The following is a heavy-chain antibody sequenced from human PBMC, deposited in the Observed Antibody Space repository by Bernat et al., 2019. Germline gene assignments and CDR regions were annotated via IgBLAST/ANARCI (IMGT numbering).Heavy chain of an antibody. CDR2: ISSSSSYI. D-gene: IGHD6-19*01. J-gene: IGHJ4*02. V-gene: IGHV3-21*01. CDR3: ARDPLVPYSNGSTDY. Sequence: EVQLVESGGGLVKPGGSLRLSCAASGFTFSSYSMNWVRQAPGKGLEWVSSISSSSSYIYYADSVKGRFTISRDNAKNSLYLQMNSLRAEDTAVYYCARDPLVPYSNGSTDYWGQGTLVTVSS. CDR1: GFTFSSYS.